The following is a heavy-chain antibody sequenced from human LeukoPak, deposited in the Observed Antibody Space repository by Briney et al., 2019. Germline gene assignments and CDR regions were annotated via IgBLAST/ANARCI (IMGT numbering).Heavy chain of an antibody. CDR3: ARDCIGCHGFDY. V-gene: IGHV1-18*01. J-gene: IGHJ4*02. CDR1: GYTFTSYG. Sequence: ASVKVSCKASGYTFTSYGISWVRQAPGQGLEWMGWVSAYADNTNYVQKLQGRVTMTTDTSTSTAHMELRSLISDDTAVYYCARDCIGCHGFDYWGQGTLVTVSS. D-gene: IGHD2-15*01. CDR2: VSAYADNT.